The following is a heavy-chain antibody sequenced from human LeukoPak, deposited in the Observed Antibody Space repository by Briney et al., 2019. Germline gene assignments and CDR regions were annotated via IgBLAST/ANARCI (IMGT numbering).Heavy chain of an antibody. CDR3: ARDVYDSSGYYALEY. J-gene: IGHJ4*02. CDR2: SNAANGNS. Sequence: ASVKVSCKASGNTFTSYAMHWVRQAPGQRLEWLGWSNAANGNSQISQEFQGRVTITRETSASTAYMELRSLRSEDMAVYYCARDVYDSSGYYALEYWGQGALVTVSS. V-gene: IGHV1-3*02. CDR1: GNTFTSYA. D-gene: IGHD3-22*01.